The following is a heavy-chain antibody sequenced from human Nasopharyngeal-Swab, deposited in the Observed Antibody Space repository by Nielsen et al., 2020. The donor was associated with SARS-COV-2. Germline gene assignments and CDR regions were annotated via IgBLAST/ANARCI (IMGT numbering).Heavy chain of an antibody. D-gene: IGHD6-19*01. Sequence: QTPSLTSAVSGVSLSGYYWSWIRQPPGKGLEWIGEINHSGSTNYNPSLKSRVTISVDTSKNQFSLKLSSVTAADTAVYYCASQWLGYFDYWGQGTLVTVSS. J-gene: IGHJ4*02. CDR1: GVSLSGYY. CDR2: INHSGST. CDR3: ASQWLGYFDY. V-gene: IGHV4-34*01.